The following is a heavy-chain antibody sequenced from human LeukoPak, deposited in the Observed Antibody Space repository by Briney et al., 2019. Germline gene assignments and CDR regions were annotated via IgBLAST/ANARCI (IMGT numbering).Heavy chain of an antibody. CDR2: IIPILGIA. CDR1: GGTFSNYA. CDR3: ARELADREDY. D-gene: IGHD6-13*01. V-gene: IGHV1-69*04. J-gene: IGHJ4*02. Sequence: ASVKVSCKASGGTFSNYAISWVRQAPGQGLEWMGRIIPILGIANYAQKFQGRVTITADKSTSTAYMELSSLRSEDTAVYYCARELADREDYWGQGTLVTVSS.